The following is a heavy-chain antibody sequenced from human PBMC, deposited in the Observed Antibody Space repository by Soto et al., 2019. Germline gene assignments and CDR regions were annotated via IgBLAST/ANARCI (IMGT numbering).Heavy chain of an antibody. J-gene: IGHJ4*02. D-gene: IGHD1-26*01. CDR3: AKSLWVGATTEGIDY. Sequence: EVQLLESGGTLVQPGGSLRLSCAASGFTFSTYAMNWVRQAPGKGLAWVSGIGASGGSTYYSDSLKGRFTISRDNSRNTVLLQMKSLRAEDTAVYYCAKSLWVGATTEGIDYCGQGTLVTVSS. CDR2: IGASGGST. CDR1: GFTFSTYA. V-gene: IGHV3-23*01.